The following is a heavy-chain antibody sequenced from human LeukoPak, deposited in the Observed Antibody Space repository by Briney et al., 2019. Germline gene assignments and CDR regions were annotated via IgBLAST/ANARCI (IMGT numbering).Heavy chain of an antibody. CDR1: GGSFSGYY. Sequence: KPSETLSLTCAVYGGSFSGYYWSWIRQPPGKGLEWIGEINHSGSTNYNPSLKSRVTISADTSKNQFSLKLSSVTAADTAVYYCARDPFATGGWFDPWGQGTLVTVSS. V-gene: IGHV4-34*01. CDR2: INHSGST. J-gene: IGHJ5*02. CDR3: ARDPFATGGWFDP. D-gene: IGHD1-26*01.